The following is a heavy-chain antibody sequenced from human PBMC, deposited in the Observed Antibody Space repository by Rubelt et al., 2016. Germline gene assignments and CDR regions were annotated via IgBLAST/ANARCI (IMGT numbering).Heavy chain of an antibody. CDR2: IKKDGSEK. J-gene: IGHJ4*02. CDR3: ARGPSGFRPCDY. D-gene: IGHD6-19*01. CDR1: GFTFHSYW. V-gene: IGHV3-7*01. Sequence: GGSLRLSCAASGFTFHSYWMTWVRQAPGKGLEWVANIKKDGSEKYYVDSVKGRFTISRDNAKNSRYLQMNSLRAEDTAVYYCARGPSGFRPCDYWGQGTLVTVSS.